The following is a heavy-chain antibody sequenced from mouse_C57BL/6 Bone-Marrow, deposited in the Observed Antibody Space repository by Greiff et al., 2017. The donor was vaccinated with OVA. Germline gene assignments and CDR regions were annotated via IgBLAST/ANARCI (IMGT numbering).Heavy chain of an antibody. D-gene: IGHD2-3*01. CDR3: ARKGGGYYGAMDY. Sequence: VHLVESGPGLVQPSQSLSITCTVSGFSLTSYGVHWVRQSPGKGLEWLGVIWSGGSTDYNAAFISRLSISKDNSKSQVFFKMNSLQADDTAIYYCARKGGGYYGAMDYWGQGTSVTVSS. V-gene: IGHV2-2*01. CDR2: IWSGGST. J-gene: IGHJ4*01. CDR1: GFSLTSYG.